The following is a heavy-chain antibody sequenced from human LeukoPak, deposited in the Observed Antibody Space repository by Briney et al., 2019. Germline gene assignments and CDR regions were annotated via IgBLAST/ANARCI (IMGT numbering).Heavy chain of an antibody. D-gene: IGHD5-24*01. J-gene: IGHJ4*01. Sequence: TGGSLRLSCAASGFTFSNYWMHWVRQAPGKGLVWVSRIHSDGSSTTYADSVKGRFTVSRDNAKNTLYLQMNSLRADDTAVYYCVRDAWMASTPLDYWGHGTLVIVFS. CDR3: VRDAWMASTPLDY. CDR1: GFTFSNYW. CDR2: IHSDGSST. V-gene: IGHV3-74*01.